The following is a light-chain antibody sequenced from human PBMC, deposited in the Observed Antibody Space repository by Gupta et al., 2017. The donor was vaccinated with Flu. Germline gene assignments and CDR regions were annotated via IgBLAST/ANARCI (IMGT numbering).Light chain of an antibody. CDR1: SSDVGGYHY. V-gene: IGLV2-8*01. Sequence: VTSSCTGTSSDVGGYHYVSWYQQHTGESPKLMIYEVSKRPAGVPDRFSVSKSGNTASLTVSGLQAEDEANYYCSSYAGSNNWVFGGGTTLTVL. CDR2: EVS. CDR3: SSYAGSNNWV. J-gene: IGLJ3*02.